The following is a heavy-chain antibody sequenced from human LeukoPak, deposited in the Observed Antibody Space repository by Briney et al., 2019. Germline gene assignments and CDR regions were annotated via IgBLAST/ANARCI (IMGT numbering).Heavy chain of an antibody. Sequence: VASVKVSCKASGYTFTSYYMHWVRQAPGQGLEWMGRIIPIFGTANYAQKFQGGVTITTDESTSTAYMELSSLRSEDTAVYYCARVQTAHAFDIWGQGTMVTVSS. J-gene: IGHJ3*02. CDR3: ARVQTAHAFDI. CDR1: GYTFTSYY. CDR2: IIPIFGTA. V-gene: IGHV1-69*05.